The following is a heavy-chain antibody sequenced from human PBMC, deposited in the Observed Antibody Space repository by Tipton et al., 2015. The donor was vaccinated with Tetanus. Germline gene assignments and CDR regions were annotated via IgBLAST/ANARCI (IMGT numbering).Heavy chain of an antibody. CDR1: RGPISSYY. Sequence: TLSLTCTVSRGPISSYYWSWIRQPAGKGLEWIGHISNGNTDYSRSLKSRVTLSVDTSKNQFSLELRSVTAADTGVYYCARANDEFPKKGPFDSWGQGSLVIVSS. CDR2: ISNGNT. CDR3: ARANDEFPKKGPFDS. D-gene: IGHD2-21*01. J-gene: IGHJ4*02. V-gene: IGHV4-4*07.